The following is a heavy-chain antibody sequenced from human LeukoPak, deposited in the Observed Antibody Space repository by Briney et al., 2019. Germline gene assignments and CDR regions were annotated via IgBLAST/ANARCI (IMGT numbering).Heavy chain of an antibody. J-gene: IGHJ3*02. Sequence: SETLSLTCTVSGGSISSYYWSWIRQPPGKGLEWIGYIYYSGSTYYDPSLKSRVMISVDASKNQFPLKLSSVTAADTAVYYCARLGIDYDILTGYIPDAFDIWGQGTMVTVSS. CDR2: IYYSGST. V-gene: IGHV4-59*08. D-gene: IGHD3-9*01. CDR1: GGSISSYY. CDR3: ARLGIDYDILTGYIPDAFDI.